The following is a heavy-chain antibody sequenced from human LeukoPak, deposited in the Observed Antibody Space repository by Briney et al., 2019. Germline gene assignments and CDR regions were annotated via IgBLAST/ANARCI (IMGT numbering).Heavy chain of an antibody. Sequence: AGGSLRLSCAASGFIVSSNYMSWVRQAPGKGLECVSVIYSAGSTYYADSVKGRFTISRDNSKSTLYLQMNSLRAEDTAVYYCARGGSGYYFDYWGQGTLVTVSS. V-gene: IGHV3-53*01. D-gene: IGHD3-22*01. J-gene: IGHJ4*02. CDR3: ARGGSGYYFDY. CDR1: GFIVSSNY. CDR2: IYSAGST.